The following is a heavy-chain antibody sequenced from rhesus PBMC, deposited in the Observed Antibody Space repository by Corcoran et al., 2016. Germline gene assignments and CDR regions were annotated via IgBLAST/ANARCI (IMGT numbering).Heavy chain of an antibody. CDR1: GGSLSSNY. CDR2: ISGRSGST. J-gene: IGHJ5-1*01. CDR3: ARDRPGYSGIWRDRFDV. Sequence: QLQLQESGPGLVKPSETLSLTGAVSGGSLSSNYWSGTPDPHGKGLEGIGLISGRSGSTANNPSLKSRVTISTDPSKNQFSLKLSSVTAADTAVYYCARDRPGYSGIWRDRFDVWGPGVLVTVSS. V-gene: IGHV4-173*01. D-gene: IGHD6-25*01.